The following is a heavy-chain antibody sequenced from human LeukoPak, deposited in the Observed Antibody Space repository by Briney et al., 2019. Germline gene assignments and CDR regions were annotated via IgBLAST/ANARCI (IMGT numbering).Heavy chain of an antibody. CDR3: AIPEGAYSGYLY. V-gene: IGHV5-10-1*01. CDR2: IDPSDSYT. D-gene: IGHD5-12*01. Sequence: GESLKISCKGSGYSFSSYWITWVRQMPGKGLEWMGRIDPSDSYTNYSPSLKSRVTISVDTSKNQFSLELSSVTAADTAVYYCAIPEGAYSGYLYWGQGTLVTVSS. CDR1: GYSFSSYW. J-gene: IGHJ4*02.